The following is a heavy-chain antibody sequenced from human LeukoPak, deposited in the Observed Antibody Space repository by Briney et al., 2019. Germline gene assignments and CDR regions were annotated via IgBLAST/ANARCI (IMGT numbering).Heavy chain of an antibody. CDR2: IYYSGTT. CDR3: ARDTAAGTDY. J-gene: IGHJ4*02. Sequence: PSETLSLTCTVSGGSISYYYWSWIRQSPGKGLEWIGYIYYSGTTNYNPSLKSRVTISVDTSKNQFSLKLSSVTAADTAVYYCARDTAAGTDYWGQGTLVTVSS. V-gene: IGHV4-59*01. D-gene: IGHD6-13*01. CDR1: GGSISYYY.